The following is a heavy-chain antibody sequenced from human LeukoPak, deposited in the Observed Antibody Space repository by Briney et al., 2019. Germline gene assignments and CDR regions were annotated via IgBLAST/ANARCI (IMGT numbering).Heavy chain of an antibody. CDR2: IYSGGST. D-gene: IGHD3-10*01. CDR1: GFTSSRTS. J-gene: IGHJ4*02. CDR3: ASSGHYYGSGELKDY. V-gene: IGHV3-53*01. Sequence: GGSLSLPCQASGFTSSRTSMTWVGQAPGRGLEGAPVIYSGGSTYYVDSVKGRFTISRDNSKNTLYLQMNSLRAEDTAVYYCASSGHYYGSGELKDYWGQGTLVTVSS.